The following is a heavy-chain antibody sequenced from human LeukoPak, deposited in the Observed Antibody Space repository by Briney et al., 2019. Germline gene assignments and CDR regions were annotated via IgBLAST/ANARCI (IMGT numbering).Heavy chain of an antibody. V-gene: IGHV3-30-3*01. D-gene: IGHD2-2*01. CDR3: ARDQESCSSTSCYHYGMDV. J-gene: IGHJ6*02. CDR2: ISYDGSNK. CDR1: GVTFSSSA. Sequence: GGSLRLSCAASGVTFSSSAMNWVRQAPGKGLEWVAVISYDGSNKYYADSVKGRFTISRDNSKNTLYLQMNSLRAEDTAVHYCARDQESCSSTSCYHYGMDVWGQGTTVTVSS.